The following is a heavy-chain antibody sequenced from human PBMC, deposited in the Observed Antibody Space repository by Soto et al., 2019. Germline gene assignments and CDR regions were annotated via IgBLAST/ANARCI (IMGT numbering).Heavy chain of an antibody. D-gene: IGHD2-2*01. V-gene: IGHV3-48*03. CDR2: ISSSGSTI. CDR3: ARDTGAKSRVVPSRYFDY. CDR1: GFTCSSYE. J-gene: IGHJ4*02. Sequence: SLRLSCASSGFTCSSYEMNWVRQAPGKGLEWVSYISSSGSTIYYADSVKGRFTISRDNAKNPLYLQMNSLRAEDTAVYYCARDTGAKSRVVPSRYFDYWGQGTLVTVSS.